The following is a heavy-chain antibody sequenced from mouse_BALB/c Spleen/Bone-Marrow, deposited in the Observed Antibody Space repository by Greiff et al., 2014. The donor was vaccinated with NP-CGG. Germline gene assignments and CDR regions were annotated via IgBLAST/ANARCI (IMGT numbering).Heavy chain of an antibody. Sequence: EVKLVESGPELVKPGASVKMSRKASGYTFTSYVMHWVKQKPGQGLEWIGYINPYNDGTKYNEKFKGKATLTSDKSSSTAYMELSSLTSEDSAVYYCARDYGNLAWFAYWGQGTLVTVSA. V-gene: IGHV1-14*01. CDR1: GYTFTSYV. CDR2: INPYNDGT. CDR3: ARDYGNLAWFAY. J-gene: IGHJ3*01. D-gene: IGHD2-1*01.